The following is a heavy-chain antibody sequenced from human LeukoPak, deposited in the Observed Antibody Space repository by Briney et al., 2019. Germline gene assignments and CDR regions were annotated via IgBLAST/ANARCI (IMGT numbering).Heavy chain of an antibody. CDR1: GGSISTYY. J-gene: IGHJ4*02. D-gene: IGHD4-17*01. Sequence: SSETLSLTCTVSGGSISTYYWSWIRQPPGKGLEWIGYVYYNGLTSYNASLRSRLILSVDTARNQVSLKLTSVTAADTAVYYCTRERSTVTFDYWGQGTLVTVSS. CDR2: VYYNGLT. CDR3: TRERSTVTFDY. V-gene: IGHV4-59*01.